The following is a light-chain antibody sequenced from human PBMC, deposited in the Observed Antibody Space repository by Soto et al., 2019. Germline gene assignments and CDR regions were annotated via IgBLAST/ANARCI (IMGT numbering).Light chain of an antibody. V-gene: IGKV1-27*01. CDR1: QDITNY. CDR2: AAS. J-gene: IGKJ1*01. Sequence: DIQMTQSPSSLSASVGDRVTITCRASQDITNYLGWYQQKPGKVPMLLIYAASTLQSGVPSRFSGSGSGTDFTLTISSLHPEDVATYYCQKYDNPPLTFGQGTKVDIK. CDR3: QKYDNPPLT.